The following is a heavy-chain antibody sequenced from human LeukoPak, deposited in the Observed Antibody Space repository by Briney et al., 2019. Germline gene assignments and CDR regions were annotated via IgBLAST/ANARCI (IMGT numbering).Heavy chain of an antibody. CDR2: ISSSGSTI. J-gene: IGHJ4*02. CDR1: GFTFSDYY. CDR3: ARETGYYGSGSYFDY. D-gene: IGHD3-10*01. Sequence: GGSLRLSRAASGFTFSDYYMSWIRRAPGKGLEWVSYISSSGSTIYYADSVKGRFTISRDNAKNSLYLQMNSLRAEDTAVYYCARETGYYGSGSYFDYWGQGTLVTVSS. V-gene: IGHV3-11*01.